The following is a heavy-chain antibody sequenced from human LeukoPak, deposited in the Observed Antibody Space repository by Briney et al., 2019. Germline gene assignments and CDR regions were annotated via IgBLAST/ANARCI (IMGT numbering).Heavy chain of an antibody. D-gene: IGHD3-3*02. CDR2: IYYSGST. J-gene: IGHJ5*02. CDR1: GGSISSYY. CDR3: PREALGYGHHGFDP. V-gene: IGHV4-59*01. Sequence: PSETLSLTCTVSGGSISSYYWSWIRQPPGKGLEWIGYIYYSGSTNYNPSLKSLVTISVDTSKNQFSLKLSSVTAADTAVYSRPREALGYGHHGFDPWGQGTLVTASS.